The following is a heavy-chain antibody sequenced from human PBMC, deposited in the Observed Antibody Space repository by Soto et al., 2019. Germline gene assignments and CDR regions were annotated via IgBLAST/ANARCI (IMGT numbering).Heavy chain of an antibody. CDR2: ITSGSAYI. CDR3: VKGVPCGGVTCHEGYGLVV. D-gene: IGHD2-21*01. J-gene: IGHJ6*02. CDR1: GFTFSTYS. Sequence: EVQLVESGGGLVKPGGSLRLSCAASGFTFSTYSMHWVRQAPGKGLEWVSYITSGSAYIYYADSVKGRFTISRDNAQNSLYLQMNSLSAEDRALYFCVKGVPCGGVTCHEGYGLVVWGQGTTVTVSS. V-gene: IGHV3-21*06.